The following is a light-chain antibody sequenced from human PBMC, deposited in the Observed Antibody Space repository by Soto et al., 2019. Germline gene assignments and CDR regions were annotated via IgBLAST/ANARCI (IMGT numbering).Light chain of an antibody. CDR1: SNDVGGYNS. CDR2: DVS. J-gene: IGLJ3*02. Sequence: QSVLTQPRSVSGSPGQSVTFSCTGTSNDVGGYNSVSWYQQHPGKAPKVMIYDVSKRPSGVPDRISGSKSGNTASLTISGLQAEDEADYFCFSYTANDNWVFGGGTKLTVL. CDR3: FSYTANDNWV. V-gene: IGLV2-11*01.